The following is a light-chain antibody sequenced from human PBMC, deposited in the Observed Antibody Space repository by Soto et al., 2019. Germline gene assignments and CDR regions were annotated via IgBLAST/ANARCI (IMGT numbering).Light chain of an antibody. J-gene: IGLJ1*01. Sequence: QSALTQPASVSGSPGQSIIISCTGTNSDVGSYNLVSWYQQHPGKAPKVMIYEGSKRPSGISNRFSGSKSGDTASLTISGLQAEDEADYYCCSYAGSSTYVFGTGTKVTVL. CDR1: NSDVGSYNL. CDR3: CSYAGSSTYV. V-gene: IGLV2-23*01. CDR2: EGS.